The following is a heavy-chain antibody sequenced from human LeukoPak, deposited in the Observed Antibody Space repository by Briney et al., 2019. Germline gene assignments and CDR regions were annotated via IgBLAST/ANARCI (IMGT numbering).Heavy chain of an antibody. D-gene: IGHD5-24*01. V-gene: IGHV4-59*08. CDR3: ARGARAGYNLEPFDY. CDR2: IYYSEST. CDR1: GGSISGYY. J-gene: IGHJ4*02. Sequence: SETLSRTCSVYGGSISGYYWSWLRQPPGNGLEWIGYIYYSESTKYNPSLKSRVTISVDTSKNQFSLKLSSVTAADTAVYYCARGARAGYNLEPFDYWGQGTLVTVSS.